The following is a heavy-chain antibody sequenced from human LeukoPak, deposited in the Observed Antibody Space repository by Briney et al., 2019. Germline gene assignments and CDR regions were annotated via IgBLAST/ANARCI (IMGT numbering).Heavy chain of an antibody. CDR3: ARDQGSSSWFDAFDI. D-gene: IGHD6-13*01. Sequence: PSETLSLTCTVSGGSISSYYWSWIRQPAGKGLEWIGRIYTSGSTNYNPSLKSRVTMSVGTSKNQFSLKLSSVTAADTAVYYCARDQGSSSWFDAFDIWGQGTMVTVSS. CDR2: IYTSGST. J-gene: IGHJ3*02. V-gene: IGHV4-4*07. CDR1: GGSISSYY.